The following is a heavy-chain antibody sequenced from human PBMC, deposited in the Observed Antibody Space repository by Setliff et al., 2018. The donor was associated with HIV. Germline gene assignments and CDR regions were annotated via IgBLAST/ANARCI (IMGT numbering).Heavy chain of an antibody. V-gene: IGHV3-30*02. Sequence: GGSLRLSCAASGFTFSSYGMHWVRQAPGKGLEWVAFIRYDDTYKYYVDSVKGRFTISRDNSKNTLYLQMNSLRPEDTAVYYCAKNVYRSPWSPLDYWGQGTPVTVSS. CDR3: AKNVYRSPWSPLDY. CDR1: GFTFSSYG. J-gene: IGHJ4*02. D-gene: IGHD6-19*01. CDR2: IRYDDTYK.